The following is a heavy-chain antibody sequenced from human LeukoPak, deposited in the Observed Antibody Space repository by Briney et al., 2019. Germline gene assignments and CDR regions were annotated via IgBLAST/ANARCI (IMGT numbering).Heavy chain of an antibody. J-gene: IGHJ3*02. Sequence: PSETLSLTCTVSGGSISSSSYYWGWIRQPPGKGLEWIGSIYYSGSTYYNPSLKSRVTISVDTSKNQFSLKLSSVTAADTAVYYCARERLRYSYGLDAFDIWGQGTMVTVSS. CDR2: IYYSGST. D-gene: IGHD5-18*01. CDR1: GGSISSSSYY. CDR3: ARERLRYSYGLDAFDI. V-gene: IGHV4-39*02.